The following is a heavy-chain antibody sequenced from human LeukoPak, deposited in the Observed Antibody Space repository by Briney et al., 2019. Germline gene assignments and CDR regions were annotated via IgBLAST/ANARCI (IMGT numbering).Heavy chain of an antibody. J-gene: IGHJ3*02. Sequence: GGSLRLSCAASGFTFSSYSMNWVRQAPGKGLEWVSSISSSSYIYYADSVKGRFTISRDNAKNSLYLQMNSLRAEDTAVYYCARVFXXXXXXXXXDIXGXXXMVTASS. CDR3: ARVFXXXXXXXXXDI. CDR2: ISSSSYI. V-gene: IGHV3-21*01. CDR1: GFTFSSYS.